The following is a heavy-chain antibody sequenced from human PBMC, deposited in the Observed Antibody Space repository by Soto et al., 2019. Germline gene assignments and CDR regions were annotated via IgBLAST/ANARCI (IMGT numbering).Heavy chain of an antibody. CDR1: GGSISSYD. D-gene: IGHD1-20*01. V-gene: IGHV4-59*01. CDR2: IYYSGST. Sequence: PSETLSLTCTVSGGSISSYDWSGIRQPPGKGLEWIGDIYYSGSTNYNPSLKRRVTISVDTSKNQFSPKVSSVTAADTAVYYCARDISKYGIDVWGQGTTVTVSS. J-gene: IGHJ6*02. CDR3: ARDISKYGIDV.